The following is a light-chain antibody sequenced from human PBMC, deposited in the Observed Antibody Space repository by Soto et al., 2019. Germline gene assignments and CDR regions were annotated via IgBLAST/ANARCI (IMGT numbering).Light chain of an antibody. V-gene: IGLV1-44*01. CDR3: AAWDDSLNGRV. J-gene: IGLJ3*02. CDR2: SNN. Sequence: QSVLTQPPSASGTPGQRVTISCSGSSSNIGSNTVNWYQQLPGTAPKLLIYSNNHRPSGVPDRFSGSRSGTSASLAISGLQSEDEADYSCAAWDDSLNGRVFGGGTKLTVL. CDR1: SSNIGSNT.